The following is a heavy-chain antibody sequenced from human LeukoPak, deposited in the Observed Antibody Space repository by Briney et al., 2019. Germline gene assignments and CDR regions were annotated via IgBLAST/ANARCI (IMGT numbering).Heavy chain of an antibody. D-gene: IGHD3-22*01. Sequence: ASVKVSCKASGYTFTSYYMHWVRQAPGQGLEWMGIINPSGGSTSYAQKFQGRVTMTRDTSTSTVYMELSSLRSEDTAVYYCARDRGLLVVNNHFDYWGQGTLVTVSS. CDR3: ARDRGLLVVNNHFDY. J-gene: IGHJ4*02. CDR1: GYTFTSYY. V-gene: IGHV1-46*01. CDR2: INPSGGST.